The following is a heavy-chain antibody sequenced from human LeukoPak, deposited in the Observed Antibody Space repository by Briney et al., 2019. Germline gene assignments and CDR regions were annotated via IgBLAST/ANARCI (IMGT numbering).Heavy chain of an antibody. CDR3: AREDRDYPYYFDY. CDR2: IWYDGSNK. V-gene: IGHV3-33*01. CDR1: GFTFSSYG. Sequence: GRSLRLSCAASGFTFSSYGMHWVRQAPGKGLEWVAVIWYDGSNKYYADSVKGRFTISRDNSKNTLYLQMNSLRAEDTAVYYCAREDRDYPYYFDYWGQGTLVTVSS. D-gene: IGHD4-17*01. J-gene: IGHJ4*02.